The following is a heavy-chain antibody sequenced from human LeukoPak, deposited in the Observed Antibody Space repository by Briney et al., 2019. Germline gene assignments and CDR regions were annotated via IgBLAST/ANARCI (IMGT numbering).Heavy chain of an antibody. Sequence: PGGSLRLSCAAPGFSFSSYWMHWVRQAPGKGLVWASRIKSDGSSPGYADSVKGRFTISRDNAKNTLYLQMNSLRAEDTAVYFCARGGAFSDNLFDSWGQGTLVTVSS. J-gene: IGHJ4*02. CDR2: IKSDGSSP. CDR1: GFSFSSYW. V-gene: IGHV3-74*01. D-gene: IGHD3-9*01. CDR3: ARGGAFSDNLFDS.